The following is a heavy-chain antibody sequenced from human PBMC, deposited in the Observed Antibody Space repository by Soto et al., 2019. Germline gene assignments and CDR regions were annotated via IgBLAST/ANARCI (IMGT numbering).Heavy chain of an antibody. CDR2: ISGSGGST. V-gene: IGHV3-23*01. D-gene: IGHD3-22*01. Sequence: GGSLRLSCAASGFTFSSYAISWVRRAPGKGLEWVSAISGSGGSTYYADSVKGRFTISRDNSKNTLYLQMNSLRAEDTAVYYCAKDHELYYYDSSGYLLGLFDYWGQGTLVTVSS. CDR1: GFTFSSYA. CDR3: AKDHELYYYDSSGYLLGLFDY. J-gene: IGHJ4*02.